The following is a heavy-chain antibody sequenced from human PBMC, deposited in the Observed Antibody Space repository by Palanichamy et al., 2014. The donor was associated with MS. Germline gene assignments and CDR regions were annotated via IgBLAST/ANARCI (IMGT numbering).Heavy chain of an antibody. CDR3: ARGKNSFDY. V-gene: IGHV3-72*01. CDR2: SKNKVESYTT. J-gene: IGHJ4*02. Sequence: EVQLVESGGGLVQPGGSLRLSCVVSGFTFSDYYMDWVRQAPGKGLEWVGRSKNKVESYTTEYAASVKGRFTISRDDSKNSMFLQMNSLKSEDTAVYYCARGKNSFDYWGQGTQVTVSS. D-gene: IGHD2/OR15-2a*01. CDR1: GFTFSDYY.